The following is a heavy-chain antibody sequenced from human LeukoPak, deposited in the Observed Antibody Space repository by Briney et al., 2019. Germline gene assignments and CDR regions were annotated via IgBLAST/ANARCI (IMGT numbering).Heavy chain of an antibody. Sequence: ASVKVSCKASGYTFTIYGISWVRQAPGQGLEWRGWISAYNGNTNYAQKLQGRGTMTTDTSTSTPYVELRSLRSHDTAVYYCARGPLAAAGTIDPRYYYYGMDVWGQGTTVTVSS. V-gene: IGHV1-18*01. D-gene: IGHD6-13*01. CDR2: ISAYNGNT. CDR3: ARGPLAAAGTIDPRYYYYGMDV. J-gene: IGHJ6*02. CDR1: GYTFTIYG.